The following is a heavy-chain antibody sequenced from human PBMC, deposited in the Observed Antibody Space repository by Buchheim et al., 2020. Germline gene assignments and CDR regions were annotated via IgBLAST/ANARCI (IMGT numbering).Heavy chain of an antibody. CDR3: AREGFGIVVVPAAMYTFDY. CDR1: GFTFSSYW. CDR2: IKQDGSEK. Sequence: EVQLVESGGGLVQPGGSLRLSCAASGFTFSSYWMSWVRQAPGKGLEWVANIKQDGSEKYYVDSVKGRFTISRDNATHSLYLQMNSLRAEDTAVYYCAREGFGIVVVPAAMYTFDYWGQGTL. J-gene: IGHJ4*02. D-gene: IGHD2-2*01. V-gene: IGHV3-7*03.